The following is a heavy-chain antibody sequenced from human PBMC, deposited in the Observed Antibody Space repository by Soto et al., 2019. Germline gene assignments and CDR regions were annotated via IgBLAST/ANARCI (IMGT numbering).Heavy chain of an antibody. Sequence: QITLKESGPTLVKPKQTLTLTCNFSGFSLLTNGGGGVWIRQPPGKALEWLALIFWDDDTHYSPSLMNRLTITKDTSKNQVVLTMTNMDPVDTATYYCAHSAQWTDYFDYWGQGTLVTVSS. CDR2: IFWDDDT. V-gene: IGHV2-5*02. J-gene: IGHJ4*02. CDR1: GFSLLTNGGG. CDR3: AHSAQWTDYFDY. D-gene: IGHD6-19*01.